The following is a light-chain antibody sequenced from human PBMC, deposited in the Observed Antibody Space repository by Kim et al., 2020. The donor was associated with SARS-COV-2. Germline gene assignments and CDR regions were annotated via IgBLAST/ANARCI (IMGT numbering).Light chain of an antibody. Sequence: VSPGERATLSCRASQSVSSNLAWYQQKPGQAPRLLIYGASTRATGIPAGFSGSGSETEFTLTINNLQSEDFAVYYCQQYNNWPQTFGQGAKVDIK. CDR2: GAS. V-gene: IGKV3-15*01. CDR3: QQYNNWPQT. CDR1: QSVSSN. J-gene: IGKJ1*01.